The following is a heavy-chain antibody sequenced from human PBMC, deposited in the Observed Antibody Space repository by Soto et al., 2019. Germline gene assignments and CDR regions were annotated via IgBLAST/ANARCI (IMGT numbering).Heavy chain of an antibody. CDR1: GGTFSSYA. Sequence: GASVKVSCKASGGTFSSYAISWVRQAPGQGLEWMGGIIPIFGTANYARKFQGRVTITADESTSTAYMELSSLRSEDTAVYYCASFSGYYPGHPDYWGQGTLVTVSS. J-gene: IGHJ4*02. CDR2: IIPIFGTA. V-gene: IGHV1-69*13. CDR3: ASFSGYYPGHPDY. D-gene: IGHD3-22*01.